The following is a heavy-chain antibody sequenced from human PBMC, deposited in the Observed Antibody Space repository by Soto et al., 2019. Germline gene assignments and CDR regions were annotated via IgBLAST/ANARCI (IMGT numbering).Heavy chain of an antibody. CDR3: ARGIYSNLRYYYGMDV. D-gene: IGHD4-4*01. CDR2: ISSSSSYI. V-gene: IGHV3-21*01. J-gene: IGHJ6*02. CDR1: GFTVSRYS. Sequence: PGGSLRLSCAASGFTVSRYSVNWLRQAPGEGLEWVSSISSSSSYIYYADSVKGRFTISRDNAKNSLYLQMNSLRAEDTAVYYCARGIYSNLRYYYGMDVWGQGTTVTVSS.